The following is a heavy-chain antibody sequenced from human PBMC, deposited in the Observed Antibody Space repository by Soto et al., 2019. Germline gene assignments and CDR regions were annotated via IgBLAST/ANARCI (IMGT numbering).Heavy chain of an antibody. CDR3: ARVESSGYYDWFDP. J-gene: IGHJ5*02. CDR1: GFTFSSNW. CDR2: INSDGSSI. D-gene: IGHD3-22*01. V-gene: IGHV3-74*01. Sequence: EVQLVESGGGLVQPGGSLRLSCAASGFTFSSNWMHWVRQAPGKGLVWVSRINSDGSSISYADSVKGRFTISRDNAENTLYLQMNSLRAEDTAVYYCARVESSGYYDWFDPWGQGTLVTVSS.